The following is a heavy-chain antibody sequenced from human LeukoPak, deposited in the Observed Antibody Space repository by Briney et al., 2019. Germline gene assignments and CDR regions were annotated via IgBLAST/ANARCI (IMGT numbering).Heavy chain of an antibody. Sequence: GGSLRLSCAASGYTFSSYEMNWVRQAPGKGLEWVSYISNSGSTIYYADSVKGRFTISRDNAKNSLYLQMNSLRAEDTAVYYCARAPYCIGGSCRFDYWGQGTLVTVSS. J-gene: IGHJ4*02. CDR3: ARAPYCIGGSCRFDY. CDR2: ISNSGSTI. CDR1: GYTFSSYE. D-gene: IGHD2-15*01. V-gene: IGHV3-48*03.